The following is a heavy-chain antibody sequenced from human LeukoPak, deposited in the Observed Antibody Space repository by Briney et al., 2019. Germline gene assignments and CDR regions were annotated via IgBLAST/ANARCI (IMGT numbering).Heavy chain of an antibody. V-gene: IGHV1-46*01. CDR3: ARVGNYAWFDP. CDR2: INPSGGST. Sequence: ASVKVSCKASGYTFTGYYMHWVRQAPGQGLEWMGIINPSGGSTTYAQNFQGRVTMTRDTSTSTVYMELSSLRSEDTAVYYCARVGNYAWFDPWGQGTLVTVSS. CDR1: GYTFTGYY. J-gene: IGHJ5*02. D-gene: IGHD3-22*01.